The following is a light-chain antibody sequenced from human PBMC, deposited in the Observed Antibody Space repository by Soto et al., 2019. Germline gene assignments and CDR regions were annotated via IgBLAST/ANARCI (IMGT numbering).Light chain of an antibody. V-gene: IGKV1-39*01. CDR3: QQSYRNPRT. Sequence: DIQMTQSPSFLSASAGDRVTIFCRASHSISNFLHWYQQQPGKAPKLLIYSASKLESGVPPRFGGSGSGTDFTLTISILHPEDFATYYCQQSYRNPRTFGLGTRVEIK. CDR2: SAS. J-gene: IGKJ1*01. CDR1: HSISNF.